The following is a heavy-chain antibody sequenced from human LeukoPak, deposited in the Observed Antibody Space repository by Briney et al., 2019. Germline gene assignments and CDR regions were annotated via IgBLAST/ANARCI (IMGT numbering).Heavy chain of an antibody. CDR2: ISSSGSTI. D-gene: IGHD3-10*02. CDR3: AEHGITMIGGV. V-gene: IGHV3-48*03. J-gene: IGHJ6*04. CDR1: GFSFVDYA. Sequence: GGSLRLSCTASGFSFVDYAMSWVRQAPGKGLEWVSYISSSGSTIYYADSVKGRFTISRGNAKNSLYLQMNSLRAEDTAVYYCAEHGITMIGGVWGKGTTVTISS.